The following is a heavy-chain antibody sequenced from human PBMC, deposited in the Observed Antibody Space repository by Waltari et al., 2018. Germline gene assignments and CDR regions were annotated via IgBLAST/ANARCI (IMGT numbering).Heavy chain of an antibody. CDR1: GGSINSGNYY. CDR2: IYTSGST. D-gene: IGHD6-19*01. V-gene: IGHV4-61*02. CDR3: ARDDSSGWTFDY. Sequence: QVQLQASGPGLVKPSQPLSLPCPVSGGSINSGNYYWNWTRQPAGKGLEWSGRIYTSGSTNYNPSLKSRVTISVDTSKNQFSLKLSSVTAADTAVYYCARDDSSGWTFDYWGQGTLVTVSS. J-gene: IGHJ4*02.